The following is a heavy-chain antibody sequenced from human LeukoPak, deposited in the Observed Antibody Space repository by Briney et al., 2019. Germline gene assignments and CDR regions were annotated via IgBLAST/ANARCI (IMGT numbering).Heavy chain of an antibody. CDR3: ACREFTSPWSDP. Sequence: GESLKISCKGSGDTFATYCIGWVRQLPGKGLEWMGVIYPGDSRTRYSPSFQGQVTISADKSISTAYLQWSSLKVSDTAMYYCACREFTSPWSDPWGQGTLVTVSS. CDR2: IYPGDSRT. CDR1: GDTFATYC. V-gene: IGHV5-51*01. J-gene: IGHJ5*02. D-gene: IGHD2-2*01.